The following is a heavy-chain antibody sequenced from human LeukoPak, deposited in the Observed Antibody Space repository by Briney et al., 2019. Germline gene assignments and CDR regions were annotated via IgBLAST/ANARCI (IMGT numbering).Heavy chain of an antibody. CDR3: ARDSLLAYYFDY. J-gene: IGHJ4*02. V-gene: IGHV3-66*01. CDR1: GFTVSSNH. Sequence: GGSLRLSCAASGFTVSSNHMSWVRQAPGKGLEWVSVIYSGGSTYYADSVKGRFTISRDNSKNTLYLQMNSLRAEDTAVYYCARDSLLAYYFDYWGQGTLVTVSS. CDR2: IYSGGST.